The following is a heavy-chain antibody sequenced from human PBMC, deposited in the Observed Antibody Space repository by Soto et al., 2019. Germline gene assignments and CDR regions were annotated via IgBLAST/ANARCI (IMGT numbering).Heavy chain of an antibody. D-gene: IGHD4-17*01. CDR3: ARSTNDYGDRH. CDR2: MNPNSGNT. CDR1: GYTFTSYD. V-gene: IGHV1-8*01. J-gene: IGHJ4*02. Sequence: QVQLVQSGAEVKKPGASVKVSCRASGYTFTSYDINWVRQATGQGLEWMGWMNPNSGNTGYAQKFQGRVTMTRNTSISTAYTELSSLTSDDTAVYYCARSTNDYGDRHWGQGTLVTVSS.